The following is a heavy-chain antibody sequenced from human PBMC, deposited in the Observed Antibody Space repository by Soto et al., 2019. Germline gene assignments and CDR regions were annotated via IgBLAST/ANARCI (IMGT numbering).Heavy chain of an antibody. CDR2: ISTNGGST. Sequence: PGGSLRLSCSASGLTFSSYAMHWVRQAPGKGLEYVSSISTNGGSTYYADSVKGRFTISRDNSKNTLYLQMSSLRAEDTAVYYCVKILQYSYGLPHWGQGTLVTVSS. D-gene: IGHD5-18*01. CDR3: VKILQYSYGLPH. CDR1: GLTFSSYA. V-gene: IGHV3-64D*06. J-gene: IGHJ4*02.